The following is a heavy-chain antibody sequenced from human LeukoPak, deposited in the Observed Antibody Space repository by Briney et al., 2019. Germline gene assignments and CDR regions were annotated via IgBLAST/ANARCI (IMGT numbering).Heavy chain of an antibody. J-gene: IGHJ4*02. Sequence: PGGSLRLSCAASGFTFSNYALSWVHQAPGEGLEWVSAISASGTSTYYADSVKGRFTISKDNSKNTLYLQMNSLRADDTAVYYCAKDRTVFRGITYYFDYWGQGTLVTVSS. CDR2: ISASGTST. CDR1: GFTFSNYA. CDR3: AKDRTVFRGITYYFDY. V-gene: IGHV3-23*01. D-gene: IGHD3-10*01.